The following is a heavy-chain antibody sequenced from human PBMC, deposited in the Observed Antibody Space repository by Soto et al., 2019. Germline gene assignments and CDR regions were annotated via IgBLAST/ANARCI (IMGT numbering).Heavy chain of an antibody. D-gene: IGHD3-22*01. Sequence: GGSLRLSCAASGFTFSSYWMSWVRQAPGKGLEWVANIKQDGSEKYYVDSVKGRFTISRDNAKNSLYLQMNSLRAEDTAVYYCARVSKDASGYYYGALDIWGQGTMVT. J-gene: IGHJ3*02. CDR1: GFTFSSYW. CDR2: IKQDGSEK. V-gene: IGHV3-7*01. CDR3: ARVSKDASGYYYGALDI.